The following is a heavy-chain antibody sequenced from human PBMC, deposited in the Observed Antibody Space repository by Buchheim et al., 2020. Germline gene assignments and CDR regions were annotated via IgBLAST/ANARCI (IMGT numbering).Heavy chain of an antibody. V-gene: IGHV3-74*01. CDR2: INSDGSST. CDR1: GFTFSDLW. Sequence: EVQLVESGGGLVQPGGSLRLSCAASGFTFSDLWMHWVRQTPGKGLMWVSRINSDGSSTIYGESVKGRFTVSRDNAKNTLYLQMNSLRAEDTGVYYCARDPPLNGGTLDYWGQGT. CDR3: ARDPPLNGGTLDY. J-gene: IGHJ4*02. D-gene: IGHD1-1*01.